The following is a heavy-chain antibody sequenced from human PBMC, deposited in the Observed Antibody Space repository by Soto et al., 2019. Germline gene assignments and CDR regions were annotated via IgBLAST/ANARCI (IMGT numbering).Heavy chain of an antibody. CDR2: IYHSGST. Sequence: QVQLQESGPGLVKPSGTLSLTCAVSGGSISTTNWWIWVRQPPGKGLEWIGEIYHSGSTNYNPSLESRVTISVDKSKNQFSLKLSSVTAADTAVYFCAKGTGDRSGWDNWFDPWGQGTLVTVSS. J-gene: IGHJ5*02. CDR1: GGSISTTNW. CDR3: AKGTGDRSGWDNWFDP. D-gene: IGHD6-19*01. V-gene: IGHV4-4*02.